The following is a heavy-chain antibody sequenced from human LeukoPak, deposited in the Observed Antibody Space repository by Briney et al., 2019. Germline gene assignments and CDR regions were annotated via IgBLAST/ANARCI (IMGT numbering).Heavy chain of an antibody. V-gene: IGHV4-38-2*02. J-gene: IGHJ5*02. CDR3: ARDLGGGDNWFDP. D-gene: IGHD3-10*01. CDR2: IYHSGST. CDR1: GYSISSGYY. Sequence: PSETLSLTCAVPGYSISSGYYWGWIRQPPGKGLEWIGSIYHSGSTYYNPSLKSRVTISVDTSKNQFSLKLSSVTAADTAVYYCARDLGGGDNWFDPWGQGTLVTVSS.